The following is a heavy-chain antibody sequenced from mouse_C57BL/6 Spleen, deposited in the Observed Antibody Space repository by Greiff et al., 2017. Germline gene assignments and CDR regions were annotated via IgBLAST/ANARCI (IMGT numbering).Heavy chain of an antibody. V-gene: IGHV1-62-2*01. D-gene: IGHD3-2*02. CDR3: ARHEDRETAQAPFAY. CDR1: GYTFTEYT. CDR2: FYPGSGSI. J-gene: IGHJ3*01. Sequence: QVQLQQSGAELVKPGASVKLSCKASGYTFTEYTIHWVKQRSGQGLEWIGWFYPGSGSITYNEKFKDKATLTADKSSSTAYMELSRMTSEDYAVDFCARHEDRETAQAPFAYWGQGTLVTVSA.